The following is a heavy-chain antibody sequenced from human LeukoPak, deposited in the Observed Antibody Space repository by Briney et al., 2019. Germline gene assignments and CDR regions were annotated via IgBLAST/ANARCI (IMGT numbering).Heavy chain of an antibody. V-gene: IGHV3-21*01. CDR3: ARVPSYYDTPEAYYSDN. CDR1: GFTFRSYN. CDR2: ISSSSTYI. J-gene: IGHJ4*02. Sequence: GGSLRLSCEASGFTFRSYNMNWVRQAPGKGLEWVSSISSSSTYIHYADSVKGRFTISRDNAKNSLYLQMYSLRAEDTAVYYCARVPSYYDTPEAYYSDNWGQGTLVTV. D-gene: IGHD3-22*01.